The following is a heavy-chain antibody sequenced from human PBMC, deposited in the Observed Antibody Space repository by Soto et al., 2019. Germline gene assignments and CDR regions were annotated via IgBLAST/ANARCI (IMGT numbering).Heavy chain of an antibody. CDR1: GGSFSGYY. J-gene: IGHJ3*02. V-gene: IGHV4-34*01. CDR3: ARGNPGSSDWQVALDI. CDR2: INHSGST. Sequence: ETLSLTCAVYGGSFSGYYWSWIRQPPGKGLEWIGEINHSGSTNYNPSLKSRVTISVDTSKNQFSLKLSSVTAADTAVYYCARGNPGSSDWQVALDIWGQGTMVTVSS. D-gene: IGHD6-19*01.